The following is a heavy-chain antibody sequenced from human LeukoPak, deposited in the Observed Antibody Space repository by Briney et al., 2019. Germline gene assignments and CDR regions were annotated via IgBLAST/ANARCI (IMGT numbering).Heavy chain of an antibody. CDR1: GFTFSSYS. CDR2: ISSSSSTI. D-gene: IGHD4-17*01. CDR3: ARAEDDYGDYGAFDI. Sequence: GGSLRLSCAASGFTFSSYSMNWVRQAPGEGLEWVSYISSSSSTIYYADSVKGRFTISRDNAKKSLYLQMNSLRAEDTAVYYCARAEDDYGDYGAFDIWGQGTMVTVSS. V-gene: IGHV3-48*01. J-gene: IGHJ3*02.